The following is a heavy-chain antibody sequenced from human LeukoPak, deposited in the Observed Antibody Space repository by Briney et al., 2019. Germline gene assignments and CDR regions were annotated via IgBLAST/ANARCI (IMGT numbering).Heavy chain of an antibody. CDR3: ANPRDSSTWYTFDY. CDR2: IKSKTHGGTT. CDR1: GFTFSNAW. D-gene: IGHD6-13*01. V-gene: IGHV3-15*01. Sequence: GGSLILSCAASGFTFSNAWMSWVRQAPGKGLEWVGRIKSKTHGGTTDYAAPVKGRFTISRDDSRNTLYLQMNSLRAEDTAVYYCANPRDSSTWYTFDYWGQGTLVTVSS. J-gene: IGHJ4*02.